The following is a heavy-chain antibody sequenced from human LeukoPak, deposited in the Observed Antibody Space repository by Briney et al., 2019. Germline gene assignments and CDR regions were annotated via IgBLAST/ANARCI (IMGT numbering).Heavy chain of an antibody. CDR2: ISGSGGST. CDR3: ARDGYYYVSGSYFGY. V-gene: IGHV3-23*01. CDR1: GFTFSSHG. Sequence: GGSLRLSCAASGFTFSSHGMSWVRQAPGKGLEWVSAISGSGGSTYYADSVKGRFTISRDNSKNTLYLQMNSLRAEDTAVYYCARDGYYYVSGSYFGYWGQGTLVTVSS. J-gene: IGHJ4*02. D-gene: IGHD3-10*01.